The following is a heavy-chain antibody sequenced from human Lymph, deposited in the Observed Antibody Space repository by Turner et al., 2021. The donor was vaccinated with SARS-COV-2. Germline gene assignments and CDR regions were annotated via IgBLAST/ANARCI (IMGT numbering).Heavy chain of an antibody. CDR3: AKDSRLLEWLLFGEFDY. CDR2: ISYDGSNK. V-gene: IGHV3-30*18. Sequence: HVQLVESGGGVVQPGRSLRSSWSASGFPFSNYGMPWVRQGPGKGLEWVAVISYDGSNKNYAGSVKGRFTISRDNSKNTLNLQMNSLRAEDTAVYYCAKDSRLLEWLLFGEFDYWGQGTLVTVSS. D-gene: IGHD3-3*01. CDR1: GFPFSNYG. J-gene: IGHJ4*02.